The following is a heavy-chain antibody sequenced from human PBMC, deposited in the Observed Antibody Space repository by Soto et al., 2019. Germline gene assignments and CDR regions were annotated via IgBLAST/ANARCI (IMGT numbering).Heavy chain of an antibody. CDR2: IIPIFGTS. J-gene: IGHJ6*02. D-gene: IGHD3-10*01. V-gene: IGHV1-69*06. Sequence: SVKVSCKASGGTFSSYAISWVRQAPGQGLEWMGGIIPIFGTSNYAQKFQGRVTITADKSTSTAYMELSSLRSEDTAVYYCARVPVYYGSGSPKPYYYGMDVWGQGTTVTVSS. CDR3: ARVPVYYGSGSPKPYYYGMDV. CDR1: GGTFSSYA.